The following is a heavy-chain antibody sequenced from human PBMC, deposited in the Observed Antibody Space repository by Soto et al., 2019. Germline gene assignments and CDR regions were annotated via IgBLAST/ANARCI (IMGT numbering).Heavy chain of an antibody. D-gene: IGHD4-17*01. CDR3: AKDLGGDYEVWDYYYYGMDV. CDR2: TYYRSKWYN. CDR1: GDSVSSNSAA. V-gene: IGHV6-1*01. J-gene: IGHJ6*02. Sequence: SQTLSLTCAISGDSVSSNSAAWNWIRQSPSRGLEWLGRTYYRSKWYNDYAVSVKSRITINPDTSKNQFSLQLNSVTPEDTAVYYCAKDLGGDYEVWDYYYYGMDVWGQGTTVTVSS.